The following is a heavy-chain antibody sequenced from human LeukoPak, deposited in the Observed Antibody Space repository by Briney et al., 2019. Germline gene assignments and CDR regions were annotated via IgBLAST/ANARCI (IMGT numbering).Heavy chain of an antibody. J-gene: IGHJ5*02. D-gene: IGHD2-15*01. CDR1: GYTFTGYY. Sequence: VASVKVSCKASGYTFTGYYMHWVRQAPGQGLAWMGRINPNSGGTNYAQKLQGRVTMTRDTSISTAYMELSRMRSDDTDVYYCEGGYCNGGSCLYGNWFDHWGQGTLVTVSS. V-gene: IGHV1-2*05. CDR3: EGGYCNGGSCLYGNWFDH. CDR2: INPNSGGT.